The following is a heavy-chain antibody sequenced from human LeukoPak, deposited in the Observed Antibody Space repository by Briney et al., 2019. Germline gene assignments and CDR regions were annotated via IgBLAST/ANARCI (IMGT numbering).Heavy chain of an antibody. D-gene: IGHD6-25*01. CDR3: ARVIRSGWEGELSD. V-gene: IGHV3-74*01. CDR1: GFTFSSYW. CDR2: ISSDGSST. Sequence: TGGSLRLSCAASGFTFSSYWMHRVRQAPGKGLVWVSRISSDGSSTNYAGSVKGRFTISRDNAKNTLYLQMNSLRAEDTAVYYCARVIRSGWEGELSDWGQGTLVTVSS. J-gene: IGHJ4*02.